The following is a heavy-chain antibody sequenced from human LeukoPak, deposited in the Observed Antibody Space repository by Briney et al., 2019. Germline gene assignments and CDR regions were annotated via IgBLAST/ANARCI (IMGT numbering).Heavy chain of an antibody. V-gene: IGHV3-66*01. D-gene: IGHD4-17*01. CDR1: GLTVSSNY. Sequence: GGSLRLSCVVSGLTVSSNYMSWVRQAPGKGLEWVSVIYSGRTTNYADSVKGRFLVYRDNSKNTLYLQMNSLRAEDTAVYYCASKLTTGYWGQGTLVTVSS. J-gene: IGHJ4*02. CDR2: IYSGRTT. CDR3: ASKLTTGY.